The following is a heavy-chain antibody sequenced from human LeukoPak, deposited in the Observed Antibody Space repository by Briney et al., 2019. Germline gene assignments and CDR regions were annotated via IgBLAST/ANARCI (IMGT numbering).Heavy chain of an antibody. V-gene: IGHV1-69*04. D-gene: IGHD3-9*01. CDR3: ARGAPPYYDIPQGMDV. J-gene: IGHJ6*02. CDR1: GGTFSSYA. CDR2: IIPIFGIA. Sequence: ASVKVSCKASGGTFSSYAISWVRQAPGQGLEWMGRIIPIFGIANYAQKFQGRVTITADKSMSTAYMELSSLRSEDTAVYYCARGAPPYYDIPQGMDVWGQGTTVTVSS.